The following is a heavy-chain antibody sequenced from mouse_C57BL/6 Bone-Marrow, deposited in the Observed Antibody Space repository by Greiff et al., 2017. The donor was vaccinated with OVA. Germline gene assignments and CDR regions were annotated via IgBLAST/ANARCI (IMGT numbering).Heavy chain of an antibody. V-gene: IGHV1-31*01. CDR2: IYPYNGVS. CDR3: SRGTGFDY. CDR1: GYSFTGYY. D-gene: IGHD3-3*01. Sequence: VQLQQSGPELVKPGASVKISCKASGYSFTGYYMNWVKQSPGNILDWIGYIYPYNGVSSYNQKFKGKATLTVDKSSSTAYMDLLSRTSEDSTVYYCSRGTGFDYWGQGTTLTVSS. J-gene: IGHJ2*01.